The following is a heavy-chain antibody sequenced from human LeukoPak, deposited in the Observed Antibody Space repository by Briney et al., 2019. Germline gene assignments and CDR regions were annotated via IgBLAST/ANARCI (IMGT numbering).Heavy chain of an antibody. CDR3: ARDHCSSTSCYLSAYYFDY. Sequence: GGSLRLSCAASGFTFSSYWMHWVRQAPGKGLVWVSRINSDGSSTTYADSVKGRFTISRDNAKNTLYLQMNSLRAEDTAVYYCARDHCSSTSCYLSAYYFDYWGQGTLVTVSS. CDR2: INSDGSST. CDR1: GFTFSSYW. J-gene: IGHJ4*02. V-gene: IGHV3-74*01. D-gene: IGHD2-2*01.